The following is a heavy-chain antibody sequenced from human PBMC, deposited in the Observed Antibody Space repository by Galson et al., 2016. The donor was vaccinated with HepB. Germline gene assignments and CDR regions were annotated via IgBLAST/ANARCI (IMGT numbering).Heavy chain of an antibody. CDR1: GFTFSRAW. CDR3: TTSSTRGYTYGPSAY. V-gene: IGHV3-15*01. J-gene: IGHJ4*02. D-gene: IGHD5-18*01. Sequence: SLRLSCAASGFTFSRAWMNWVRQAPGKGLEWVGRIKSYTDGGTTEYAAPMKGRFTFSRDGSSNRLYLQMNSLKTEDTAVYYCTTSSTRGYTYGPSAYWGRGTLVAVSS. CDR2: IKSYTDGGTT.